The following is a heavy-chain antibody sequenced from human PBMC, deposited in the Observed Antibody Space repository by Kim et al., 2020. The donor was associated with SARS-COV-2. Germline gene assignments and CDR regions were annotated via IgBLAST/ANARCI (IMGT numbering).Heavy chain of an antibody. CDR3: AREVQHSNSYDC. J-gene: IGHJ4*02. CDR2: INPDSGDT. CDR1: GFTLTDYY. Sequence: ASVKVSCKASGFTLTDYYMHWVRQAPGQGLEWIGWINPDSGDTNYAQKFQGRVTVTRDTSINTLYMELNRLTSDDTATYYCAREVQHSNSYDCWGQGTLVTVSS. V-gene: IGHV1-2*02. D-gene: IGHD6-6*01.